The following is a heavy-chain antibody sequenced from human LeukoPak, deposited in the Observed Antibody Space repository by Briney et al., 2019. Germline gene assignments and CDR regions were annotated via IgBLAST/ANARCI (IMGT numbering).Heavy chain of an antibody. CDR2: IIPIFGTA. CDR3: ARDYSSGHRGVDY. V-gene: IGHV1-69*05. CDR1: GGTFSSYA. D-gene: IGHD6-19*01. Sequence: SVKVSCKASGGTFSSYAISWVRQAPGQGLEWMGRIIPIFGTANYAQKFQGRVTITTDESTSTAYMEQSSLRSEDTAVYYCARDYSSGHRGVDYWGQGTLVTVSS. J-gene: IGHJ4*02.